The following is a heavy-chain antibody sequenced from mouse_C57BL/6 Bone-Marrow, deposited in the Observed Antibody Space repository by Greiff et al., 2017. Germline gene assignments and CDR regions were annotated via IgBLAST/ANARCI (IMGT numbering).Heavy chain of an antibody. V-gene: IGHV1-81*01. CDR3: ARVASTPY. CDR2: MYPSSGNT. D-gene: IGHD1-1*01. J-gene: IGHJ2*01. CDR1: GYTFPSYG. Sequence: VQLQESRAELARPVASETQCWKTSGYTFPSYGISWVKQSTGQALEGIGEMYPSSGNTYYNEKFKGKATLTAGQSSSTAYMELRSLTSEDSAVYYCARVASTPYRRQCATLPVSS.